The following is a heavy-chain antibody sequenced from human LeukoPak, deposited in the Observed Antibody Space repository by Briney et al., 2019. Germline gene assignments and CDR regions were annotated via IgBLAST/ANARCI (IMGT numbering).Heavy chain of an antibody. J-gene: IGHJ5*02. CDR2: IYYSGST. D-gene: IGHD6-13*01. V-gene: IGHV4-31*03. CDR1: GGSISSGGYY. Sequence: SETLSLTCTVSGGSISSGGYYWSWIRQHPGKGLEWIGYIYYSGSTYYNPSLKSRVTISVYTSKNQFSLQLNSVTPEDTAVYYCARDVGPGYSSSWYARLVYNWFDPWGQGTLVTVSS. CDR3: ARDVGPGYSSSWYARLVYNWFDP.